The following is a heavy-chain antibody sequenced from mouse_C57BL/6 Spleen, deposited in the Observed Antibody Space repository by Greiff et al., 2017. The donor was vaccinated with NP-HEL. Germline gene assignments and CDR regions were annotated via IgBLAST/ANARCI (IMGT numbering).Heavy chain of an antibody. V-gene: IGHV3-6*01. CDR1: GYSITSGYY. D-gene: IGHD2-5*01. CDR3: ARDYSNYGFDY. J-gene: IGHJ2*01. CDR2: ISYDGSN. Sequence: EVQLQESGPGLVKPSQSLSLTCSVTGYSITSGYYWNWIRQFPGNKLEWMGYISYDGSNNYNPSLKNRISITRDTSKNQFFLKLNSVTTEDTATYYCARDYSNYGFDYWGQGTTLTVSS.